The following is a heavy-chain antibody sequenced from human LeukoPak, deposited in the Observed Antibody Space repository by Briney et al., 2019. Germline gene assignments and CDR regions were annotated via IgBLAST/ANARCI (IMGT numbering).Heavy chain of an antibody. CDR3: AKDGGYGGNLNYCYYGMDV. D-gene: IGHD4-23*01. Sequence: GGSLRLSCAASGFTFDDYAMHWVRQAPGKGLEWVSGISWNSGSIGYADSVKGRFTISRDNAKNSLYLQMNSLRAEDTALYYCAKDGGYGGNLNYCYYGMDVWGQGTTVTVSS. V-gene: IGHV3-9*01. J-gene: IGHJ6*02. CDR2: ISWNSGSI. CDR1: GFTFDDYA.